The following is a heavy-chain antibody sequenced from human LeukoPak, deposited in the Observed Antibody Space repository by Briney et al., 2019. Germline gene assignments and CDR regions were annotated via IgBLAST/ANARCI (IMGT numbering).Heavy chain of an antibody. CDR2: IRGDNGNT. Sequence: ASVKVSCKASGYTFSNYGISWVRQAPGQGLEWVGWIRGDNGNTNYAQKLQGRVTMTTDTSTSTAYMELRSLRSDDTAVYYCARDGHRMYYYGSSDYRFDYWGQGTLVTVSS. CDR3: ARDGHRMYYYGSSDYRFDY. J-gene: IGHJ4*02. D-gene: IGHD3-22*01. V-gene: IGHV1-18*01. CDR1: GYTFSNYG.